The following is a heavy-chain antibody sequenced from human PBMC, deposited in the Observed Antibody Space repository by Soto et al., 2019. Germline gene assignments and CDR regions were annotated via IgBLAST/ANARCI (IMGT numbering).Heavy chain of an antibody. V-gene: IGHV1-69*01. Sequence: QVQLVQSGAEVKKPGSSVKVSCTASGGTFSSYAISWVRQAPGQGLEWMGGIIPIFGTANYAQKFQGRVTITADESTSTAYMELSSLRSEDTAVYYCARGGCSGGSCPYYFGMDVWGQVTKVTVSS. CDR3: ARGGCSGGSCPYYFGMDV. CDR1: GGTFSSYA. D-gene: IGHD2-15*01. J-gene: IGHJ6*02. CDR2: IIPIFGTA.